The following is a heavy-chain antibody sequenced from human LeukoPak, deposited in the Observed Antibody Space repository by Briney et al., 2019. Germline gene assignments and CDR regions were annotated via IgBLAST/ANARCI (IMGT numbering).Heavy chain of an antibody. J-gene: IGHJ4*02. CDR3: TTDAATIAAAGTGPY. Sequence: GGSLRLSCAASGFSFRTHWMSWVRQAPGKGLEWVGRIKSKTDGGTTDYAAPVKGRFTVSRDDSKNTLYLQMNSLKTEDTAVYYCTTDAATIAAAGTGPYWGQGTLVTVSS. CDR2: IKSKTDGGTT. CDR1: GFSFRTHW. D-gene: IGHD6-13*01. V-gene: IGHV3-15*01.